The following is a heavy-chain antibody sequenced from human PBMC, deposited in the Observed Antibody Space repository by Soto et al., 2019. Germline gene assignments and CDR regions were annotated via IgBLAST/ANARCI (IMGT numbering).Heavy chain of an antibody. D-gene: IGHD6-19*01. CDR3: ARIHWAQSSLDY. CDR1: CGSIDSGAFS. CDR2: VTHSGTA. V-gene: IGHV4-30-2*01. Sequence: PSETLSLTCAVSCGSIDSGAFSLSWIRQPPGKGLDWIGYVTHSGTAYSIPSLNGRLTLSVDSSQTQFSLKLTSVTAADSAFYYCARIHWAQSSLDYWGRGILVTVSS. J-gene: IGHJ4*02.